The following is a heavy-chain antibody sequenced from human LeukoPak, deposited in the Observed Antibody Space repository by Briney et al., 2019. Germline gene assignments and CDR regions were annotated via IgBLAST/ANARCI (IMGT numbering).Heavy chain of an antibody. J-gene: IGHJ4*02. CDR1: GFTFSSYS. CDR2: ISSSSSYI. CDR3: ARGHDYVWGSYRFDY. Sequence: GGSLRLSCAASGFTFSSYSMNWVRQAPGKGLEWVSSISSSSSYIYYADSVKGRFTISRDNAKNSLYLQMNSLRAEDTAVYYCARGHDYVWGSYRFDYWGQGTLVTVSS. D-gene: IGHD3-16*02. V-gene: IGHV3-21*04.